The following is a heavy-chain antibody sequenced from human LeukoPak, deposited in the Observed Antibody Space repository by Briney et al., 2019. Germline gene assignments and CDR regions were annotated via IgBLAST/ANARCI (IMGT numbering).Heavy chain of an antibody. J-gene: IGHJ5*02. D-gene: IGHD3-22*01. CDR1: GYTFTGYY. CDR3: AARYYYDSSGYSEAFDP. Sequence: ASVKVSCKASGYTFTGYYMHWVRQAPGQGLEWMGRINPNSGGTNYAQKFQERVTITRDMSTSTAYMELSSLRSEDTAVYYCAARYYYDSSGYSEAFDPWGQGTLVTVSS. CDR2: INPNSGGT. V-gene: IGHV1-2*06.